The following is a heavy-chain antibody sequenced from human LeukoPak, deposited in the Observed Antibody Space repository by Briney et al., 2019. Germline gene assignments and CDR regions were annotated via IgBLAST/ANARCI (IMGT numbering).Heavy chain of an antibody. V-gene: IGHV3-73*01. CDR3: TPIGSSGWWH. D-gene: IGHD6-19*01. CDR2: IRSKANSYAT. CDR1: GFTFSGSA. J-gene: IGHJ4*02. Sequence: PGGSLRLSCAASGFTFSGSAMHWVRQASGKGLEWVGRIRSKANSYATAYAASVKVRFTISRDDSKNTAYLQMNSLKTEDTAVYYCTPIGSSGWWHWGQGTLVTVSS.